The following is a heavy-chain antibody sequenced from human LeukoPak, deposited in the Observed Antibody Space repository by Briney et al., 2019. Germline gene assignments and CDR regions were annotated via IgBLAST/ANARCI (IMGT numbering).Heavy chain of an antibody. CDR3: ARSVVAATTFRPLDY. J-gene: IGHJ4*02. Sequence: SETLSLTCTVSGYSISSGYYWGWIRQPPGKGLEWIGSFYHSGSTYYNPSLKSRVTISLDTSKNQFSLKLSSVTAADTAVYYCARSVVAATTFRPLDYWGQGTLVTVSS. CDR1: GYSISSGYY. CDR2: FYHSGST. V-gene: IGHV4-38-2*02. D-gene: IGHD2-15*01.